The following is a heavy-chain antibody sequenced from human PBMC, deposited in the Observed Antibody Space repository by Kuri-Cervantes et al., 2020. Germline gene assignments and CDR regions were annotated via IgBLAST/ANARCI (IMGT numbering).Heavy chain of an antibody. CDR2: IISSSGTT. V-gene: IGHV3-48*01. Sequence: GESLKISCAASGFTFSTYSMNWVRQAPGEGLEWISCIISSSGTTFYADSVKGRFTISRDNAKNSLYLQMNSLRVEDTAVYHCAKRYSGSYGYFDYWGQGTLVTVSS. J-gene: IGHJ4*02. D-gene: IGHD1-26*01. CDR3: AKRYSGSYGYFDY. CDR1: GFTFSTYS.